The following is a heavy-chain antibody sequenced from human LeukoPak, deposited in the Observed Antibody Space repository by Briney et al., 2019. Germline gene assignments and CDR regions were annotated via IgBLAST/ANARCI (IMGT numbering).Heavy chain of an antibody. CDR3: ARDIHCSSTSCYDDFDY. CDR1: GGTFSSYA. CDR2: IIPIFGTA. J-gene: IGHJ4*02. D-gene: IGHD2-2*01. Sequence: SVKVSCKASGGTFSSYAISWVRRAPGQGLEWMGGIIPIFGTANYAQKFQGRVTITADESTSTAYMELSSLRSEDTAVYYCARDIHCSSTSCYDDFDYWGQGTLVTVSS. V-gene: IGHV1-69*13.